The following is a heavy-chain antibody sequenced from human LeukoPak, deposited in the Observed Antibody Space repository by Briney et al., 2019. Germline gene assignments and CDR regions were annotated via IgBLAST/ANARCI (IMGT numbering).Heavy chain of an antibody. CDR3: AREGRQDYVYFDY. V-gene: IGHV4-4*07. D-gene: IGHD4-17*01. CDR1: GGSITSYY. CDR2: IYASGST. Sequence: SETLSLTCTVSGGSITSYYWSWIRQPAGKGLEWIGRIYASGSTNYNPSLKSRVTISVDTSKNQFSLRLTSVTAADTAVFYCAREGRQDYVYFDYWGQGSLVTVSS. J-gene: IGHJ4*02.